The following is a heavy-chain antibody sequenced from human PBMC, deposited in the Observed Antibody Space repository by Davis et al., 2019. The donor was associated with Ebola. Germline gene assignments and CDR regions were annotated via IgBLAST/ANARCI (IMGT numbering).Heavy chain of an antibody. CDR2: INPNSGDT. CDR1: VYTFTGYY. D-gene: IGHD1-26*01. Sequence: ASVKVSCKASVYTFTGYYIHWVRQAPGQGLEWMGQINPNSGDTSYAQRFQGRVTMTRDTSTSTAYMELSRLRSDDTAMYYCARTSIVGTSTTASDIWGQGTLVTVSS. CDR3: ARTSIVGTSTTASDI. J-gene: IGHJ3*02. V-gene: IGHV1-2*06.